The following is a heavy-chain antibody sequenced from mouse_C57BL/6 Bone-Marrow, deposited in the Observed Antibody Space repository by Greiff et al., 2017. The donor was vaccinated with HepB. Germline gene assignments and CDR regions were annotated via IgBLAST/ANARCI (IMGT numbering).Heavy chain of an antibody. Sequence: QVQLQRSGAELVMPGASVKLSCKASGYTFTSYWMHWVKQRPGQGLEWIGEIDPSDSYTNYNQKFKGKSTLTVDKSSSTAYMQLSSLTSEDSAVYYCARGWSAYWGQGTLVTVSA. CDR1: GYTFTSYW. CDR2: IDPSDSYT. CDR3: ARGWSAY. D-gene: IGHD2-3*01. V-gene: IGHV1-69*01. J-gene: IGHJ3*01.